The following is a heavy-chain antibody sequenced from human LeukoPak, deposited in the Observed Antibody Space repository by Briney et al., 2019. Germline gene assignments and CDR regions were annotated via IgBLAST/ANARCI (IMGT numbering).Heavy chain of an antibody. J-gene: IGHJ4*02. Sequence: GGSLRLSCAASGFTFSSYEMNWVRQAPGKGLEWVSYISSSGSTIYYADSVKGRFTISRDNSKNTLYLQMNSLRAEDTAVYYCAKDFVVVVAATPLDYWGQGTLVTVSS. V-gene: IGHV3-48*03. CDR1: GFTFSSYE. CDR3: AKDFVVVVAATPLDY. CDR2: ISSSGSTI. D-gene: IGHD2-15*01.